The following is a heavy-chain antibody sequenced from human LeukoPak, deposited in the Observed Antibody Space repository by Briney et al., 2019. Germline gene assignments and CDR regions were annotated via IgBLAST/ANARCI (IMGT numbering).Heavy chain of an antibody. Sequence: VAPVKVSCKASGYTFTSYAMHWVRQAPGQRLEWMGWINAGNGNTKYSQKFQGRVTITRDTSASTAYMELSSLRSEDTAVYYCARGPDCSSTSCYAGDAFDIWGQGTMVTVSS. CDR1: GYTFTSYA. D-gene: IGHD2-2*01. J-gene: IGHJ3*02. CDR3: ARGPDCSSTSCYAGDAFDI. V-gene: IGHV1-3*01. CDR2: INAGNGNT.